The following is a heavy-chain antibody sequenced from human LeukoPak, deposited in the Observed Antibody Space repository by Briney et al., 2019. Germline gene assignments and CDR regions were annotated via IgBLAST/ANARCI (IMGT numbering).Heavy chain of an antibody. D-gene: IGHD3-22*01. CDR1: GFTFSSYA. CDR2: ISGSGDNT. V-gene: IGHV3-23*01. CDR3: AKGSYYDSSGSFYFDY. J-gene: IGHJ4*02. Sequence: PGGSLRLSCAASGFTFSSYAMSWVRQAPGKGLEWVSGISGSGDNTYYADSVKARFTISRDNSKNTLYVQVNSLGTEDTAAYYCAKGSYYDSSGSFYFDYWGQGTLVTVSS.